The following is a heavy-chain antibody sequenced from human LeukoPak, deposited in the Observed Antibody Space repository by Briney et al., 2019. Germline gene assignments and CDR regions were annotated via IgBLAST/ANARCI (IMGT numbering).Heavy chain of an antibody. V-gene: IGHV4-59*01. Sequence: PSETLSLTCTVSGGSISSYYWSWIRQPPGKGLEWIGYIYYSGSTNYNPSLKSRVTISVDTSKNQFSLKLSSVTAADTAVYYCARDPGFGELLFDRWGQGTLVTVSS. CDR3: ARDPGFGELLFDR. CDR1: GGSISSYY. D-gene: IGHD3-10*01. J-gene: IGHJ4*02. CDR2: IYYSGST.